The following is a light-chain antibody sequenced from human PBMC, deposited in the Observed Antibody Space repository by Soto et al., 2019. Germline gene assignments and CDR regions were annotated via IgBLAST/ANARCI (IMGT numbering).Light chain of an antibody. J-gene: IGKJ4*01. V-gene: IGKV3-15*01. Sequence: EIVMTQSPATLSVSPGERATLSYRASQSVSSNLAWYQQKPGQAPRLLIYGAFTRATGIPARFSGSGSGTEFTLTISSLQSEDFAIYYCQQYTNWPPLTFGGGTKVEIK. CDR1: QSVSSN. CDR3: QQYTNWPPLT. CDR2: GAF.